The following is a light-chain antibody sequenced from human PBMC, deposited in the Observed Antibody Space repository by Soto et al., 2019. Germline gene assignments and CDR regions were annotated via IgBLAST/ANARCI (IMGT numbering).Light chain of an antibody. J-gene: IGKJ1*01. CDR2: KAS. CDR3: QQYNDYSWT. V-gene: IGKV1-5*03. Sequence: DIQMTQSPSTLSASVGDRVTITCRASQTISSWLAWYQQRPGKAPKLLIYKASNLQSGVPSRFSGSGSGTEFTLTISSLQPDDFATYYCQQYNDYSWTFGRGTKVEIK. CDR1: QTISSW.